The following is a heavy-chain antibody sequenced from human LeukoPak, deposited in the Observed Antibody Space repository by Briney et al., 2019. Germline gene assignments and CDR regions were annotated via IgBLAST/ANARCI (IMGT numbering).Heavy chain of an antibody. V-gene: IGHV1-69*13. CDR1: GGTFSSYA. CDR3: AKHPSGVLRYFDWLLLDAFDF. J-gene: IGHJ3*01. Sequence: SVKVSCKSSGGTFSSYAISWVRQAPGQGLEWMGGIIPIFGTANYAQKFQGRVTITADESTSAAYMELSSLRSEDTAVYYCAKHPSGVLRYFDWLLLDAFDFWGQGTMITVSS. CDR2: IIPIFGTA. D-gene: IGHD3-9*01.